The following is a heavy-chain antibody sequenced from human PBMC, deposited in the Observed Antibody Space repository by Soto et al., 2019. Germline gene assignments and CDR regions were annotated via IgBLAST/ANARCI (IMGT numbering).Heavy chain of an antibody. J-gene: IGHJ4*02. CDR3: ARDLGSTNYYFDY. CDR2: IWYDGSKK. Sequence: QVQLVESGGGVVQPGGSLRVSCVTSGFTFSSYGMHWVRQAPGKGMEWVALIWYDGSKKYYADFVKGRFTISRDSSKNPLYLQMNSLRAEDTAVYYCARDLGSTNYYFDYWGLGTLVIVSS. D-gene: IGHD1-1*01. CDR1: GFTFSSYG. V-gene: IGHV3-33*01.